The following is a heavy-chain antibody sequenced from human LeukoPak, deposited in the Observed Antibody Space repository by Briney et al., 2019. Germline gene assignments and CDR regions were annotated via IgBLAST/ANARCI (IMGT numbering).Heavy chain of an antibody. V-gene: IGHV4-34*01. J-gene: IGHJ4*02. CDR2: INPSGGT. CDR1: GGSFSDYS. CDR3: ARGGKATVVTM. Sequence: SETLSLTCAVYGGSFSDYSWSWIRQPPGKGLEWIGEINPSGGTNHNPSLMSRVSMSVDTSKNQFSLKLTSVTAADTAVYYCARGGKATVVTMWGQGILVTVSS. D-gene: IGHD4-23*01.